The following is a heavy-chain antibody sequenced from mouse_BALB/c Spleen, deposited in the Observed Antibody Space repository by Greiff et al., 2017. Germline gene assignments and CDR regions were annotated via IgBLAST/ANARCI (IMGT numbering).Heavy chain of an antibody. CDR3: ARGDGNYVGYYAMDY. D-gene: IGHD2-1*01. Sequence: QVQLQQSGAELVKPGAPVKLSCKASGYTFTSYWMNWVKQRPGRGLEWIGRIDPSDSETHYNQKFKDKATLTVDKSSSTAYIQLSSLTSEDSAVYYCARGDGNYVGYYAMDYWGQGTSVTVSS. CDR1: GYTFTSYW. J-gene: IGHJ4*01. V-gene: IGHV1-69*02. CDR2: IDPSDSET.